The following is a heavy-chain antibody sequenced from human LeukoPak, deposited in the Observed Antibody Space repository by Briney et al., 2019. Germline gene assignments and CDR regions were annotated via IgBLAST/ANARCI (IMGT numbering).Heavy chain of an antibody. J-gene: IGHJ5*02. CDR1: GGTFSSYA. D-gene: IGHD2-15*01. CDR2: IIPIFGTA. Sequence: EASVKVSCKASGGTFSSYAISWVRQAPGQGLEWMGGIIPIFGTANHAQKFQGRVTITADESTSTAYMELSSLRSEDTAVYYCARIVVVAAISWFDPWGQGTLVTVSS. CDR3: ARIVVVAAISWFDP. V-gene: IGHV1-69*13.